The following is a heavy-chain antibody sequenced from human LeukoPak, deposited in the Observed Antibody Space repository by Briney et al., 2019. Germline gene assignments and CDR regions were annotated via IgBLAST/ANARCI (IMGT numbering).Heavy chain of an antibody. Sequence: PGGSLRLSCAASGFTFSSYAMHWVRQAPGKGLEWVAVISYDGSNKYYADSVKGRFTISGDNSKNTLYLQMNSLRAEDTAVYYCARSGGSYYFDYWGQGTLVTVSS. CDR3: ARSGGSYYFDY. CDR2: ISYDGSNK. D-gene: IGHD1-26*01. J-gene: IGHJ4*02. CDR1: GFTFSSYA. V-gene: IGHV3-30*04.